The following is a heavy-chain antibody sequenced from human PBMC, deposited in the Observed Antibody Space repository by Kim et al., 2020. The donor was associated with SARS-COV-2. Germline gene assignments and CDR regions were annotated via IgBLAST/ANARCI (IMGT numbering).Heavy chain of an antibody. V-gene: IGHV1-18*01. CDR3: APYYDSNVYRGQWD. J-gene: IGHJ4*01. Sequence: ASVKVSCKASGYSFSNYGLVWARQAPGQGLEWMGWISSNSGHTKYAQNVQGRVTLTTDTSTNTGYMELSSLRSDDTAVYYCAPYYDSNVYRGQWDWGQGT. CDR2: ISSNSGHT. D-gene: IGHD3-22*01. CDR1: GYSFSNYG.